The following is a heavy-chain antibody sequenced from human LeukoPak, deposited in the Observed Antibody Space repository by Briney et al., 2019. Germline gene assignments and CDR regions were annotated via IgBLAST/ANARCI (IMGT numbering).Heavy chain of an antibody. J-gene: IGHJ4*02. CDR1: GGSISSNW. CDR2: IQHSGRT. Sequence: PSETLSLTCTVSGGSISSNWWSWVRQPPGKGLEWIGEIQHSGRTNYNPSLKSRVTISVDKSKNQFSLNLYSVTAADTAMYYCGKDETDFSKVAYWGQGTLVIVSS. CDR3: GKDETDFSKVAY. D-gene: IGHD3/OR15-3a*01. V-gene: IGHV4-4*02.